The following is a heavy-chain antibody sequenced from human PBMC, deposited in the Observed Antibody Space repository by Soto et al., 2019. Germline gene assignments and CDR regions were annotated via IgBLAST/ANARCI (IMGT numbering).Heavy chain of an antibody. CDR3: ARELRMVRGVIINLDAFDI. V-gene: IGHV4-31*03. CDR1: GGSINSGGYY. Sequence: SETLSLTCTVSGGSINSGGYYWSWIRQHPGKGLEWIGYIYYSGSTYYNPSLKSRVTISVDTSKNQFSLKLSSVTAADTAVYYCARELRMVRGVIINLDAFDIWGQGTMVTVSS. D-gene: IGHD3-10*01. J-gene: IGHJ3*02. CDR2: IYYSGST.